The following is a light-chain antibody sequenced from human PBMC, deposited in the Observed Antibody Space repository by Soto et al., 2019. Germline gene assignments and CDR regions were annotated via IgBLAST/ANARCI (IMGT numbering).Light chain of an antibody. J-gene: IGKJ4*01. V-gene: IGKV1-27*01. CDR1: KDISTY. CDR3: QKYDNARLT. Sequence: DIQMTQAPSSLSASVGDRVTITCRARKDISTYLAWYQQKPGKVPKLLISAAYTLQSGVPPRFSGSGSGTDFTLTISSLQPEDVATYYCQKYDNARLTFGGGTKVEIK. CDR2: AAY.